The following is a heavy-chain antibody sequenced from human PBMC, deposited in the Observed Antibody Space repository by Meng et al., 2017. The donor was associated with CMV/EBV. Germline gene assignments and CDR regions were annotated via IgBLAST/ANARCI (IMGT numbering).Heavy chain of an antibody. V-gene: IGHV4-30-4*08. Sequence: QEWGPGLVNPPQTLSLTCTVSGGSISRGDYAWSWIRQPRGKGLEWIGYIYYSGSTYYNPSLKSRVTISVDTSKNQFSLKLSSVTAADTAVYYCARVTSRVAGAFDYWGQGTLVTVSS. D-gene: IGHD1-14*01. CDR2: IYYSGST. J-gene: IGHJ4*02. CDR3: ARVTSRVAGAFDY. CDR1: GGSISRGDYA.